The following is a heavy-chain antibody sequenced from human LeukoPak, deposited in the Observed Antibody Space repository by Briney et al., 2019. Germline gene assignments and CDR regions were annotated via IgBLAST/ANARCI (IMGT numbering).Heavy chain of an antibody. CDR3: ARDLGYSGFDWAP. Sequence: SETLSLTCTVSGGSISSGGYYWSWIRQHPGKGLKWIGYIYYSGSTYYNPSLKSRVTISVDTSKNQFSLKLSSVTAADTAVYYCARDLGYSGFDWAPWGQGTLVTVSS. CDR2: IYYSGST. J-gene: IGHJ5*02. CDR1: GGSISSGGYY. D-gene: IGHD5-12*01. V-gene: IGHV4-31*03.